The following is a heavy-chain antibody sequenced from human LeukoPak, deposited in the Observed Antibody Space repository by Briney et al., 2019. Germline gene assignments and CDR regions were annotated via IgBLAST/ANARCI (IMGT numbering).Heavy chain of an antibody. Sequence: PRGSLRLSCAASGFTFDDYAMHWVRQAPGKGLEWVSGISWNSGSIGYADSVKGRFTISRDNAKNSPYLQMNSLRAEDTALYYCAKGRIQLWPYYFDYWGQGTLVTVSS. CDR2: ISWNSGSI. CDR1: GFTFDDYA. CDR3: AKGRIQLWPYYFDY. J-gene: IGHJ4*02. V-gene: IGHV3-9*01. D-gene: IGHD5-18*01.